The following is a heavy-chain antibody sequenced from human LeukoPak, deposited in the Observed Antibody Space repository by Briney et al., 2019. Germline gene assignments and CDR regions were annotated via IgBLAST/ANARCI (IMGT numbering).Heavy chain of an antibody. V-gene: IGHV4-39*07. CDR2: IDYSGCT. Sequence: PSETLSLTCTVSGDSIISTTYYWGWIRQPPGEGLEWIGSIDYSGCTYYNPSLKSRVTISVDTSKNQFSLNLSSVTAADTAVYSCARASGSSWYERRLHAYYYYMDVWGKGTTVTVSS. D-gene: IGHD6-13*01. CDR1: GDSIISTTYY. CDR3: ARASGSSWYERRLHAYYYYMDV. J-gene: IGHJ6*03.